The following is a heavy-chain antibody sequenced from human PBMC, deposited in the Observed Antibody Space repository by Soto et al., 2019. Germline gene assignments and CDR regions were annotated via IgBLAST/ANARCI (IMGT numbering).Heavy chain of an antibody. CDR1: GFTFSTYS. D-gene: IGHD2-15*01. V-gene: IGHV3-21*01. J-gene: IGHJ4*02. CDR3: ARAFGYCSGGRCYSDF. Sequence: GGSLRLSCAASGFTFSTYSMNWVRQAPGQGLEWVSCISSSSSDMYYADSVKGRFTISRDNAKNSLYLQMNSLRAEDTAVYYCARAFGYCSGGRCYSDFWGQGTLVTVSS. CDR2: ISSSSSDM.